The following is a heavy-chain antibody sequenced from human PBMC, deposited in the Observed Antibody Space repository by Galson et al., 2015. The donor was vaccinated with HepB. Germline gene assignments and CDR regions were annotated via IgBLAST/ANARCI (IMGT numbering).Heavy chain of an antibody. Sequence: SLRLSCAASGFTFSSYAMHWVRQAPGKGLEWVAVISYDGSNKYYADSVKGRFTISRDNSKNTLYLQMNSLRAEDTAVYYCAREGGYSYGAYYFDYWGQGTLVTVSS. CDR1: GFTFSSYA. CDR2: ISYDGSNK. V-gene: IGHV3-30-3*01. J-gene: IGHJ4*02. CDR3: AREGGYSYGAYYFDY. D-gene: IGHD5-18*01.